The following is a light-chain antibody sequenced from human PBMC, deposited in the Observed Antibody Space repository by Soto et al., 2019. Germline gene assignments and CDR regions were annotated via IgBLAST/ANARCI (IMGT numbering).Light chain of an antibody. J-gene: IGKJ5*01. CDR2: DAS. V-gene: IGKV1-33*01. CDR3: QQYENLPT. CDR1: QNINNY. Sequence: DIQMTQSPCTLSSSVGDVFTITCQASQNINNYLNWYQQKPGRAPKLLIYDASNLEAGVPSRFRGSGSGTDFTFTISRLQPEDIATYYCQQYENLPTFGQGTRLEIK.